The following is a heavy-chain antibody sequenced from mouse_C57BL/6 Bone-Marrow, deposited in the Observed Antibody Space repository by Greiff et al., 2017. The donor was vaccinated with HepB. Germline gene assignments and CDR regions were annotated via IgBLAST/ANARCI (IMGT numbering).Heavy chain of an antibody. V-gene: IGHV5-12*01. Sequence: EVKVVESGGGLVQPGGSLKLSCAASGFTFSDYYMYWVRQTPEKRLEWVAYISNGGGSTYYPDTVKGRFTISRDNAKNTLYLQMSRLKSEDTAMYYCARWGAGTDFAYWGQGTLVTVSA. D-gene: IGHD4-1*01. CDR1: GFTFSDYY. CDR2: ISNGGGST. J-gene: IGHJ3*01. CDR3: ARWGAGTDFAY.